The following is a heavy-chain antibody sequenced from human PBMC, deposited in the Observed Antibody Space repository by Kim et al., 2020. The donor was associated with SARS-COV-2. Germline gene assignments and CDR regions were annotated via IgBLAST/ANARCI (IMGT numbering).Heavy chain of an antibody. Sequence: YADSVNDRFTISRDDSKNTLFLQMNSLGADDTAMYYCAKSTQPTLITPDSWGQGTLVTVSS. V-gene: IGHV3-30*02. CDR3: AKSTQPTLITPDS. J-gene: IGHJ4*02. D-gene: IGHD1-20*01.